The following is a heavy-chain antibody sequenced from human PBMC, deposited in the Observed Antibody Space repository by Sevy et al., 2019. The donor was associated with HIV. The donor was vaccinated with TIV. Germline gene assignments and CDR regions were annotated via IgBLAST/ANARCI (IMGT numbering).Heavy chain of an antibody. CDR2: VSYDGSSK. J-gene: IGHJ6*02. CDR3: ARGGSGDYYYYGVDV. CDR1: GFTFRNFG. D-gene: IGHD3-10*01. V-gene: IGHV3-30*03. Sequence: GGFLRLSCVGSGFTFRNFGVLWLRQAPGKGLEWLSVVSYDGSSKYYVDSVKGRFIVSRDNSKNTLYLQMNSLRTEDLAVYYCARGGSGDYYYYGVDVWGQGTTVTVSS.